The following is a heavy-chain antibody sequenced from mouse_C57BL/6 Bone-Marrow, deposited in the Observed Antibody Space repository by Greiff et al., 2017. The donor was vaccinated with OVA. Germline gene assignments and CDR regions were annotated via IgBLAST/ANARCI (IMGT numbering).Heavy chain of an antibody. CDR2: IHPNSGST. J-gene: IGHJ3*01. V-gene: IGHV1-64*01. CDR1: GYTFTSYW. Sequence: VQLQQPGAELVKPGASVKLSCKASGYTFTSYWMHWVKQRPGQGLEWIGMIHPNSGSTNYNEKFKSKATLTVDKSSSTAYMQLSSLTSEDSAVYYCARGRLRRRKVFAYWGKGTLVTVAA. CDR3: ARGRLRRRKVFAY. D-gene: IGHD2-4*01.